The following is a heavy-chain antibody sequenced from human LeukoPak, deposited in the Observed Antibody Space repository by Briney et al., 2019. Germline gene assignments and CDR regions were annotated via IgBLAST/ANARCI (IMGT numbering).Heavy chain of an antibody. CDR1: GYTFTSYA. CDR3: ARDPRNCYGSGSYSGAFDI. D-gene: IGHD3-10*01. Sequence: ASVKVSCKASGYTFTSYAMHWVRQAPGQRLEWMGWINAGNGNTKYSQKFQGRVTITRDTSASTAYMELSSLRSEDTAVYYCARDPRNCYGSGSYSGAFDIWGQGTMVTVSS. V-gene: IGHV1-3*01. J-gene: IGHJ3*02. CDR2: INAGNGNT.